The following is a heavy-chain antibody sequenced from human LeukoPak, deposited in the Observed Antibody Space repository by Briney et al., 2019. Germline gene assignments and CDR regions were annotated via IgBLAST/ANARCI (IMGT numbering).Heavy chain of an antibody. CDR2: ISYDGSNK. CDR1: GFTFSSYA. Sequence: GGSLRLSCAAPGFTFSSYAMHWVRQAPGKGLEWAAVISYDGSNKYYADSVKGRFTISRDNSKNTLYLQMNSLRAEDTAVYYCARERALGYCSGGSCYEFDPWGQATLVTVYS. CDR3: ARERALGYCSGGSCYEFDP. D-gene: IGHD2-15*01. J-gene: IGHJ5*02. V-gene: IGHV3-30-3*01.